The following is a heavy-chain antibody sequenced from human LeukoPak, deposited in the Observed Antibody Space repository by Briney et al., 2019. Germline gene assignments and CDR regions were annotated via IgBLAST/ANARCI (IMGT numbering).Heavy chain of an antibody. CDR1: GFTFSSYW. Sequence: PGGSLRLSCAASGFTFSSYWMSWVRQAPGKGLEWVANIKQDGSEKYYVDSVKGRFTISRDNAKNSLYLQMNSLRAEDTAVYYCARGGLYYDFWSGYCPNDYWGQGTLVTVSS. CDR3: ARGGLYYDFWSGYCPNDY. D-gene: IGHD3-3*01. V-gene: IGHV3-7*01. J-gene: IGHJ4*02. CDR2: IKQDGSEK.